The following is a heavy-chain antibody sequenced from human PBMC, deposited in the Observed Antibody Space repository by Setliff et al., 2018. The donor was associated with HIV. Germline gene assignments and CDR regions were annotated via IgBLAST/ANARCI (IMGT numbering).Heavy chain of an antibody. J-gene: IGHJ1*01. Sequence: SETLSLTCTVSGGSISSYYWSWIRQPPGKGLEWIGYIYYNGNTNYNPSLKSRVTISVDTSKNQLSLKLSSVTAADTAVYYCASTYYYDSLHFHHWGQGTLVTVSS. CDR2: IYYNGNT. CDR3: ASTYYYDSLHFHH. V-gene: IGHV4-59*01. D-gene: IGHD3-22*01. CDR1: GGSISSYY.